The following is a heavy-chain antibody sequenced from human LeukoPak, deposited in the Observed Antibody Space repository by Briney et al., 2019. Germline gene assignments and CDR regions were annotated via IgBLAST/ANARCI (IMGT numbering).Heavy chain of an antibody. V-gene: IGHV4-30-4*01. Sequence: SETLSLTCTVSGGSISSGDYYWSWIRQPPGQGLEWIGYIYYSGSTYYNPSLKSRVTISVDTSKNQFSLKLSSVTAADTAVYYCARFGLAGYYFDYWGQGTLVTVSS. CDR2: IYYSGST. J-gene: IGHJ4*02. CDR1: GGSISSGDYY. D-gene: IGHD6-19*01. CDR3: ARFGLAGYYFDY.